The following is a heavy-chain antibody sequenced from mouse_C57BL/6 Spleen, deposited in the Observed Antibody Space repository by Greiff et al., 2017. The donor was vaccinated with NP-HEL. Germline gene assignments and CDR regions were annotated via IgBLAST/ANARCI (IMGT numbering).Heavy chain of an antibody. Sequence: EVQRVESGGGLVKPGGSLKLSCAASGFTFSDYGMHWVRQAPEKGLEWVAYISSGSSTIYYADTVKGRFTISRDNAKNTLFLQMTSLRSEDTAMYYCARMEDGYYDYFDYWGQGTTLTVSS. J-gene: IGHJ2*01. CDR2: ISSGSSTI. CDR3: ARMEDGYYDYFDY. CDR1: GFTFSDYG. D-gene: IGHD2-3*01. V-gene: IGHV5-17*01.